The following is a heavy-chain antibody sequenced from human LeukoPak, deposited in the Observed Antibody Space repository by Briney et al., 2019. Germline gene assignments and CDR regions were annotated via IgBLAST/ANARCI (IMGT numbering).Heavy chain of an antibody. D-gene: IGHD3-22*01. V-gene: IGHV3-48*01. CDR3: ARVRSSGYPYFDY. CDR2: ISSSSSTI. J-gene: IGHJ4*02. CDR1: GFIFSSYS. Sequence: PGGSLRLSCAASGFIFSSYSMNWVRQAPGKGLEWVSYISSSSSTIYYADSVRGRFTISRDNAKNSLYLQMNSLRAEDTAVYYCARVRSSGYPYFDYWGQGTLVTVSS.